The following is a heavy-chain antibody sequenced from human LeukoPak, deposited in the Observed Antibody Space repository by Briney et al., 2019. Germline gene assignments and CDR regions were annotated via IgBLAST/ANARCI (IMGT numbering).Heavy chain of an antibody. CDR1: GYTFTSYG. J-gene: IGHJ6*02. Sequence: ASVKVSCKASGYTFTSYGISWVRQAPGQGLEWMGWISAYNGNTNYAQKLQGRVTMTTDTSTSTAYMELRSLRSDDTAVYYCARVKYYYAEVSSYYYYGMDVWGQGTTVTVSS. CDR3: ARVKYYYAEVSSYYYYGMDV. D-gene: IGHD3-10*01. CDR2: ISAYNGNT. V-gene: IGHV1-18*01.